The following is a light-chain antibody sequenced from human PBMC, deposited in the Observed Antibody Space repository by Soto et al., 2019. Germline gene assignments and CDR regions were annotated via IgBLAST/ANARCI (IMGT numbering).Light chain of an antibody. V-gene: IGKV3-15*01. CDR2: GAS. CDR3: QQYNNLPRT. J-gene: IGKJ2*01. Sequence: EIVMTQSPATLSVSPGERATLSCRASQSIGSNLAWYQQKPGQGPRLLIYGASTRATGIPAWFSGSGSVTEFTLTISSLQSEYFAVDYCQQYNNLPRTFGQGTKLDIK. CDR1: QSIGSN.